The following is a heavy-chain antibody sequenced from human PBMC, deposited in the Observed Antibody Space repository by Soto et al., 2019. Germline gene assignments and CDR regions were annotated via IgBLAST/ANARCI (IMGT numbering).Heavy chain of an antibody. CDR3: ARITGRHLDY. D-gene: IGHD1-20*01. Sequence: SETLSVTCTASSGSIRVTNVFWGWVRQPPGKGLEWIGNVDYSGTACFSPSLATRVTFHVDTSKNQFSLTLYSVTAADTAVYYCARITGRHLDYWGQG. CDR1: SGSIRVTNVF. J-gene: IGHJ4*02. V-gene: IGHV4-39*01. CDR2: VDYSGTA.